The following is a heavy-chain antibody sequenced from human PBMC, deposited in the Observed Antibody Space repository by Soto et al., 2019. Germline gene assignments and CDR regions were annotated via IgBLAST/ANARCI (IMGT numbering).Heavy chain of an antibody. CDR2: ISAYSGNT. CDR1: GFTFTNYY. V-gene: IGHV1-18*01. D-gene: IGHD1-1*01. J-gene: IGHJ4*02. CDR3: ARGDTYYVNWYFDY. Sequence: QVQLVQSGAEVKKPGASVKVSCKTSGFTFTNYYINWVRQAPGQGLEVMGRISAYSGNTNYAQNLQGRVTMTTDTSASTAYLELRSLRSDDTAVYFCARGDTYYVNWYFDYWGQGTLVTVSS.